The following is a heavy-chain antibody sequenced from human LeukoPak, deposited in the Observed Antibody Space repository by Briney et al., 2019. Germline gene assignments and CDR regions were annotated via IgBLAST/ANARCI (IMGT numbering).Heavy chain of an antibody. Sequence: SETLSLTCTVSGGSISTYYWSWIRQPPGKGLAWIGYINYSGSTNYNPSLQSRVTISVDTSKNQFSLKLNSVTAADTAVYYCARSWYSSSPPWFDPWGQGTLVTVSS. D-gene: IGHD6-13*01. J-gene: IGHJ5*02. CDR1: GGSISTYY. CDR3: ARSWYSSSPPWFDP. CDR2: INYSGST. V-gene: IGHV4-59*01.